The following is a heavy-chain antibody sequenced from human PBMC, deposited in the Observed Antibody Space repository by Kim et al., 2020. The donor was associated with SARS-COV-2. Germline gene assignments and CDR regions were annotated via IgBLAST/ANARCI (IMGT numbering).Heavy chain of an antibody. J-gene: IGHJ4*02. CDR3: AGRRGYSGYDLGDY. Sequence: ADSVKGRFTISRDNAKNSLYLQMNRLRAEDTAVYYCAGRRGYSGYDLGDYWGQGTLVTVSS. D-gene: IGHD5-12*01. V-gene: IGHV3-11*03.